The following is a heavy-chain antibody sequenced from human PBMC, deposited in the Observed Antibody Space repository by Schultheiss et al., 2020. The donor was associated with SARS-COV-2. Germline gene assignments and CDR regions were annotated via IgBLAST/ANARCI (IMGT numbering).Heavy chain of an antibody. CDR3: ARLRGTRFDY. CDR1: GYSISSGYY. J-gene: IGHJ4*02. D-gene: IGHD1-14*01. V-gene: IGHV4-61*05. Sequence: SETLSLTCTVSGYSISSGYYWGWIRQPPGKGLEWIGYIYYSGSTNYNPSLKSRVTISVDTSKNQFSLKLSSVTAAETAVYYCARLRGTRFDYWGQGTLVTVSS. CDR2: IYYSGST.